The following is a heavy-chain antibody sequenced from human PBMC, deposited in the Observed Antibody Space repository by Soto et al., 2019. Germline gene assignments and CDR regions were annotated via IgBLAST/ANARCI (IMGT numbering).Heavy chain of an antibody. CDR3: AKDYDFWSGSSFDY. D-gene: IGHD3-3*01. CDR1: GFTFSGYA. V-gene: IGHV3-23*01. CDR2: ISGSGGST. Sequence: AGGSLRLSCAASGFTFSGYAMSWVRQAPGKGLEWVSAISGSGGSTYYADSVKGRFTISRDNSKNTLYLQMNSLRAEDTAVYYCAKDYDFWSGSSFDYWGQGTLVTVSS. J-gene: IGHJ4*02.